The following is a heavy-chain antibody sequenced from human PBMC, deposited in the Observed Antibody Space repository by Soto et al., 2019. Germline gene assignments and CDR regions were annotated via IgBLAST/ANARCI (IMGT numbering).Heavy chain of an antibody. V-gene: IGHV4-30-4*01. CDR2: IYYSGST. J-gene: IGHJ2*01. CDR1: GGSISSGDYY. CDR3: ARDPLLITAVGWYFDL. Sequence: SETLSLTCTVSGGSISSGDYYWSWIRQPPGKGLEWIGYIYYSGSTYYNPSLKSRVTISVDTSKNQFSLKLSSVTAADTAVYYCARDPLLITAVGWYFDLWGRGTLVTVSS. D-gene: IGHD3-22*01.